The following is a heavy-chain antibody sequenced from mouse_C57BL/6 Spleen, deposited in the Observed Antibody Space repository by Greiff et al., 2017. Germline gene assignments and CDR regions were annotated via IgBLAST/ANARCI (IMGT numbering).Heavy chain of an antibody. CDR3: AHYYGYDDWFAY. CDR2: IYPGDGDT. CDR1: GYAFSSSW. J-gene: IGHJ3*01. V-gene: IGHV1-82*01. D-gene: IGHD2-2*01. Sequence: QVQLQQSGPELVKPGASVKISCKASGYAFSSSWMNWVKQRPGKGLEWIGRIYPGDGDTNYNGKFKGKATLTADKSSSTAYMQLSSLTSEDSAVYFCAHYYGYDDWFAYWGQGTLVTVSA.